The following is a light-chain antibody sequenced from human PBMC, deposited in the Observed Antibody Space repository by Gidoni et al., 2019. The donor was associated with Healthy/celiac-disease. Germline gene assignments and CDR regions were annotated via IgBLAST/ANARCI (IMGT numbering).Light chain of an antibody. CDR1: QSISSY. Sequence: DIQMTQSPSSLSASAGDRVTITCRASQSISSYLNWYQQKPGKAPKLLIYAASSLQSGVPSRFSGSGSGTVFTLTISSLQPEDFATYYCQQSYSTLFTFGPGTKVDIK. V-gene: IGKV1-39*01. J-gene: IGKJ3*01. CDR2: AAS. CDR3: QQSYSTLFT.